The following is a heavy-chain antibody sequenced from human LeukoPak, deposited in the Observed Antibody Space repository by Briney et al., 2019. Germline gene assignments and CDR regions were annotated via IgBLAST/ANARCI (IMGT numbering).Heavy chain of an antibody. J-gene: IGHJ5*02. CDR1: GGSVSSGSYY. D-gene: IGHD3-9*01. Sequence: SETLSLTCTVSGGSVSSGSYYWSWIRQPPGEGLEWIGYIYYSGSTNYNPSLKSRVTVSVDTSKNQFSLKLSSVTAADTAVYYCAGSFHILTGFNWFDPWGQGTLVTVSS. CDR2: IYYSGST. V-gene: IGHV4-61*01. CDR3: AGSFHILTGFNWFDP.